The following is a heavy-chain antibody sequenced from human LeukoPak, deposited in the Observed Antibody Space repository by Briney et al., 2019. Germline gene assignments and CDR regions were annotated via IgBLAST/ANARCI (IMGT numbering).Heavy chain of an antibody. J-gene: IGHJ6*04. CDR1: GGTFSSYA. Sequence: SVKVSCKASGGTFSSYAISWVRQAPGQGLEWMGGIIPIFGTANYAQKFQGGVTITADESTSTAYMELSSLRSEDTAVYYCARTRTEYCSSTSCYRHYYYGMDVWGKGTTVTVSS. V-gene: IGHV1-69*13. D-gene: IGHD2-2*01. CDR3: ARTRTEYCSSTSCYRHYYYGMDV. CDR2: IIPIFGTA.